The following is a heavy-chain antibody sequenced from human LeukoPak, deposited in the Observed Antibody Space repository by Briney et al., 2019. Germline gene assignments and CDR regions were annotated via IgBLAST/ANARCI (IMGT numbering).Heavy chain of an antibody. CDR2: IIPIFGTA. CDR3: ARDPAVLSVVAATLGWSDP. D-gene: IGHD2-15*01. CDR1: GGTFSSYA. J-gene: IGHJ5*02. Sequence: AASVKVSCKASGGTFSSYAISWVRQAPGQGLEWMGGIIPIFGTANYAQKFQGRVTITADESASTAYMELSSLRSEDTAVYYCARDPAVLSVVAATLGWSDPWGQGTLVTVSS. V-gene: IGHV1-69*13.